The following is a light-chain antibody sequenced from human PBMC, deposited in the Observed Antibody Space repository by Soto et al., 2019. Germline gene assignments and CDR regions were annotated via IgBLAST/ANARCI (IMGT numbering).Light chain of an antibody. Sequence: QAVVTQPPSVSAAPGQRVTISCSGSSSNIENNYVSWYQHLPGTAPKLPIYDSEKRPSGIPDRFSGSKSGTSATLGITGLQTGDEADYYCGTWDNSLSAVVFGGGTKLTVL. CDR2: DSE. CDR1: SSNIENNY. V-gene: IGLV1-51*01. CDR3: GTWDNSLSAVV. J-gene: IGLJ2*01.